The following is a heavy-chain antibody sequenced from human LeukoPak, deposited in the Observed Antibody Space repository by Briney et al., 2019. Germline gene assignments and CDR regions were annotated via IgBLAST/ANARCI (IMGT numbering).Heavy chain of an antibody. J-gene: IGHJ4*02. CDR2: MSRSGGST. CDR3: AKYRGAVISNWYLDS. V-gene: IGHV3-23*01. Sequence: GGSLRLSCAASGFISSNYAMTWVRQAPGKGLEWVSTMSRSGGSTYYADSVKGRFTISRDNSKNTLYLQMNSLRAADTAIYYCAKYRGAVISNWYLDSWGQGTLVTVSS. CDR1: GFISSNYA. D-gene: IGHD6-13*01.